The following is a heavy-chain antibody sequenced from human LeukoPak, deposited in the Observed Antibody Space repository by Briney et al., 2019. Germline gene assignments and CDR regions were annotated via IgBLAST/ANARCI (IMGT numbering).Heavy chain of an antibody. CDR1: GGSFSGYY. D-gene: IGHD3-22*01. Sequence: SETLSLTCAVYGGSFSGYYWSWIRQPPGKGLEWIGEINHSGSTNYNPSLKSRVTISVDTSKNQFSLKLSSVTAADTAVYYCARLGYYDSRVDYWGQGTLITVSS. CDR3: ARLGYYDSRVDY. CDR2: INHSGST. J-gene: IGHJ4*02. V-gene: IGHV4-34*01.